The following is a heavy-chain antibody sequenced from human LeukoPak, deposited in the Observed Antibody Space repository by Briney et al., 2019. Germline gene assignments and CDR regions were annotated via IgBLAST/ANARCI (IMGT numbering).Heavy chain of an antibody. Sequence: GSLRLSCAASGFTFSSYEMNWVRQAPGKGREGVSYISSSGSTIYYAVSVEGPFTIYRDNAKNSLYLQMNSLKASDTAMYYCAKEAVTGSGIGLDYWGQGTLVTVSS. J-gene: IGHJ4*02. CDR1: GFTFSSYE. CDR2: ISSSGSTI. D-gene: IGHD3-10*01. V-gene: IGHV3-48*03. CDR3: AKEAVTGSGIGLDY.